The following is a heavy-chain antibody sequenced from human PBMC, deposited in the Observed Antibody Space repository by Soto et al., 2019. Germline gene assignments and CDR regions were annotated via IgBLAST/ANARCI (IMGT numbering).Heavy chain of an antibody. J-gene: IGHJ5*02. Sequence: SETLSLTCAVSSYSISGGFYWAWIRQPPGKWLEWIGNIYHSGSAHYNPSLKSRVTMSVDTSKNNFSLRLTSVTAADTAVYYCARVTIFEYWFDPWGQGILVT. CDR2: IYHSGSA. V-gene: IGHV4-38-2*01. CDR1: SYSISGGFY. CDR3: ARVTIFEYWFDP. D-gene: IGHD3-3*01.